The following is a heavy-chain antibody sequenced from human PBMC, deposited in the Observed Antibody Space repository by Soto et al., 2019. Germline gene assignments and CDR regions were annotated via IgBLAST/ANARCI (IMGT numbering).Heavy chain of an antibody. V-gene: IGHV4-4*02. Sequence: PSETLSLTCAFSGGSIISSNWWRWVRQPPGKGLEWIGEIYHSGSTNYNPSLKSRVTISVDKSKNQFSLKLSSVTAADTAVYYCARAKIVATIQGAFDIWGQGTMVTVSS. J-gene: IGHJ3*02. CDR1: GGSIISSNW. CDR3: ARAKIVATIQGAFDI. D-gene: IGHD5-12*01. CDR2: IYHSGST.